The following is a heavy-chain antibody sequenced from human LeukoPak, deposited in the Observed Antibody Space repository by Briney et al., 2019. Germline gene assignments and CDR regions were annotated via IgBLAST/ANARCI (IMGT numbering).Heavy chain of an antibody. V-gene: IGHV7-4-1*02. J-gene: IGHJ4*02. CDR2: INTDTGNP. CDR1: GYTFTSYA. Sequence: ASVKVSCKASGYTFTSYAMNWVREAPGQGLEWMGWINTDTGNPTYAQGLTGRFVFSLGTSVSTAYLQISSLKAEDTAVYYCAIWYCSGGRCYSNARTFDYWGQGTRVTVSS. D-gene: IGHD2-15*01. CDR3: AIWYCSGGRCYSNARTFDY.